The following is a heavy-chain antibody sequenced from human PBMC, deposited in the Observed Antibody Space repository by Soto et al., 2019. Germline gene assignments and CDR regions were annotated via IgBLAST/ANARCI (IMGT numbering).Heavy chain of an antibody. J-gene: IGHJ3*01. Sequence: EVQLVESGGGLVQPGGSRRVSCAASGFSFSNYAMNWVRQAPGKGLEWVSYISIGSGSIFYADSVKGRFTISRDDAKNSLYLQMITLRAEDTAVYYCVRDYRWAFDFWGQGTIVTVSS. CDR1: GFSFSNYA. CDR2: ISIGSGSI. D-gene: IGHD1-26*01. V-gene: IGHV3-48*01. CDR3: VRDYRWAFDF.